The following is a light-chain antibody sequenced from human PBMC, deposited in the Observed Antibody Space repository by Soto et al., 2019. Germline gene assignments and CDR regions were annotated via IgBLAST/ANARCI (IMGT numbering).Light chain of an antibody. V-gene: IGKV3-15*01. Sequence: EIVMTQSPATLSVSPGERATLSCRASQSVSSNLAWYQQKPGQAPRLLIYGASTRATDILGRFSGSGSGTEFTLTISSLQSEDFAVYYCQQYNNWPLFTFGPGTKVDIK. CDR2: GAS. CDR3: QQYNNWPLFT. CDR1: QSVSSN. J-gene: IGKJ3*01.